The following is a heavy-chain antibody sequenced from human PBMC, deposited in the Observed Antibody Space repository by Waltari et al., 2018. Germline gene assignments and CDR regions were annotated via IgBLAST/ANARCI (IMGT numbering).Heavy chain of an antibody. Sequence: EVQLVESGGGLVKPGGSLRLSCAASGFTFSSYSMNWVRQAPGKGLEWVSSSSSSSSYIYDADAVKGRFTISRDNAKNSLYLQMNSLRAEDTAVYYCARGGNTYYYGPQKLGWFDPWGQGTLVTVSS. CDR1: GFTFSSYS. CDR2: SSSSSSYI. D-gene: IGHD3-10*01. CDR3: ARGGNTYYYGPQKLGWFDP. V-gene: IGHV3-21*01. J-gene: IGHJ5*02.